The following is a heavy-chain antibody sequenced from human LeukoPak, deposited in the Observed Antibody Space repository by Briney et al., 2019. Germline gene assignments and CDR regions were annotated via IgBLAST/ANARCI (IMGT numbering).Heavy chain of an antibody. CDR2: IYYSGST. CDR1: GGSISSYY. CDR3: ARGIAAADTDAFDI. J-gene: IGHJ3*02. D-gene: IGHD6-13*01. V-gene: IGHV4-59*08. Sequence: SETLSLTCTVSGGSISSYYWSWIRQPPGKGLEWIGYIYYSGSTNYNPSLKSRVTISVDTSKNQFSLKLSSVTAADTAVYYCARGIAAADTDAFDIWGQGTMVTVSS.